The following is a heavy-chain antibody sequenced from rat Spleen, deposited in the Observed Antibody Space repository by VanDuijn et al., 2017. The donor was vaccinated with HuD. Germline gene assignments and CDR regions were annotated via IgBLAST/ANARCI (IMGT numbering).Heavy chain of an antibody. CDR3: TRETTVADTYYGSAFDY. CDR2: IWTGGST. Sequence: QVQLMESGPGLVQPSETLSLTCTVSGFSLNVYSVHWVRQPPGKGLEWMGIIWTGGSTDYNSALKSRLSISRDTSTSQVFLKMNSLQTEDTAIYYVTRETTVADTYYGSAFDYWGQGVVVTVSS. D-gene: IGHD1-9*01. V-gene: IGHV2-45*01. J-gene: IGHJ2*01. CDR1: GFSLNVYS.